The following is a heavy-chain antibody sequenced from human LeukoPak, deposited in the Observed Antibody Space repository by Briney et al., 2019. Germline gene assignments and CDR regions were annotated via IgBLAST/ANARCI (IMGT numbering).Heavy chain of an antibody. V-gene: IGHV3-48*01. CDR2: TGSSSTTI. CDR1: GFTLSSYS. D-gene: IGHD3-10*01. Sequence: GGSLRLSCAASGFTLSSYSMNWVRQAPGKGLEWVSYTGSSSTTIYYADSVKGRFTISRDNAKNSLYLQMNSLRAEDTAVYYCSWGFGELHFDYWGQGTLVTVSS. J-gene: IGHJ4*02. CDR3: SWGFGELHFDY.